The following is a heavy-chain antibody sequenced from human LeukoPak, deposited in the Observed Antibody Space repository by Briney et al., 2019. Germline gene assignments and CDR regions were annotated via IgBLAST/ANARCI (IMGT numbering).Heavy chain of an antibody. J-gene: IGHJ4*02. D-gene: IGHD6-13*01. CDR3: ARDGIAGDFDY. V-gene: IGHV3-21*01. CDR2: ISRSSSYI. CDR1: EFTFSSYG. Sequence: GGSLRLSCAASEFTFSSYGMNWVRQAPGKGLEWVSSISRSSSYIYYADSVKGRFTISRDNAKNSLYLQMNSLRAEDTAIYYCARDGIAGDFDYWGQGTLVTVSS.